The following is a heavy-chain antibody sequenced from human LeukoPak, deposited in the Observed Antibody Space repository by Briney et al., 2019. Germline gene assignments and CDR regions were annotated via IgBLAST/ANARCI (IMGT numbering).Heavy chain of an antibody. J-gene: IGHJ3*02. V-gene: IGHV2-5*01. CDR2: IYENDEK. Sequence: SGPTLVKPTQTLRLTCTFSGFSLSSGGVGVGWISQPPGKALEWLGVIYENDEKLYSSSLQNRLSITKDTSKNQVVLTMANMAPVDTATYYCAHRHRGIASDIWGQGTMVTVSS. CDR1: GFSLSSGGVG. D-gene: IGHD1-26*01. CDR3: AHRHRGIASDI.